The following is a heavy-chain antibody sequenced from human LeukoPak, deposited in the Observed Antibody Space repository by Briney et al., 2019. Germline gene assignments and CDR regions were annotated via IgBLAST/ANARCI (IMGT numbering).Heavy chain of an antibody. CDR3: ARAAVDTAMVYYFDY. D-gene: IGHD5-18*01. J-gene: IGHJ4*02. CDR2: IYTSGST. Sequence: PSETLSLTCTVSGGSISSYYWSWIRQPAGKGLEWIGRIYTSGSTNYNPSLKSRVTMSVDTSKNQFSLKLSSVTAADTAVYYCARAAVDTAMVYYFDYWGQGTLVTVSS. V-gene: IGHV4-4*07. CDR1: GGSISSYY.